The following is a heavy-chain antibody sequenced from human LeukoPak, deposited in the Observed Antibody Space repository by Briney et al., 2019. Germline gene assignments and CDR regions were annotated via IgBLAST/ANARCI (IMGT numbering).Heavy chain of an antibody. Sequence: GGSLRLSCAASGFTVSSNYMSWVRQAPGKGLEWVSAISGSGGSTYYADSVKGRFTISRDNSKNTLYLQMNSLRAEDTAVYYCAKLGGEVRWLQLGYYFDYWGQGTLVTVSS. CDR2: ISGSGGST. CDR3: AKLGGEVRWLQLGYYFDY. CDR1: GFTVSSNY. J-gene: IGHJ4*02. V-gene: IGHV3-23*01. D-gene: IGHD5-24*01.